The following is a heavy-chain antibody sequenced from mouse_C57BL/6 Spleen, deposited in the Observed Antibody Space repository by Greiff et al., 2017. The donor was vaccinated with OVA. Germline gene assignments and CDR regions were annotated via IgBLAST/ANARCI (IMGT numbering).Heavy chain of an antibody. Sequence: EVKLMESGPGLVKPSQSLSLTCSVTGYSITSGYYWNWIRQFPGNKLEWMGYISYDGSNNYNPSLKNRISITRDTSKNQFFLKLNSVTTEDTATYYCARGEVYWGQGTLVTVSA. CDR2: ISYDGSN. CDR1: GYSITSGYY. J-gene: IGHJ3*01. CDR3: ARGEVY. V-gene: IGHV3-6*01.